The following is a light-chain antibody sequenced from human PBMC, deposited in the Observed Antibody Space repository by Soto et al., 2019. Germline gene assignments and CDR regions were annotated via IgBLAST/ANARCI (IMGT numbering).Light chain of an antibody. J-gene: IGKJ5*01. Sequence: IVLTQSPGTLSLSPGERVTLSCRASQSVSNNYLAWYQQKPGQAPRLLIYGASSRATGIPDRFSGSGSGTEFTLTISRVEPEDFAVYYCQQYGNSPITFGQGTRLEIK. CDR3: QQYGNSPIT. V-gene: IGKV3-20*01. CDR2: GAS. CDR1: QSVSNNY.